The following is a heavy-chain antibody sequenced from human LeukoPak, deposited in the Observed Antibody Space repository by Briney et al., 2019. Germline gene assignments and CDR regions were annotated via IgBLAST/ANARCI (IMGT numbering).Heavy chain of an antibody. D-gene: IGHD4-17*01. CDR3: AKDLPGDPDDQYYGMDV. V-gene: IGHV3-23*01. CDR2: ISGSGGST. Sequence: GGSLRLSCAASGFTFSSYAMSWVRQAPGKGLEWVSAISGSGGSTYYADSVKGRFTISRDNSKNTLHLQLNSLRAEDTALYYCAKDLPGDPDDQYYGMDVWGQGTTVTVSS. J-gene: IGHJ6*02. CDR1: GFTFSSYA.